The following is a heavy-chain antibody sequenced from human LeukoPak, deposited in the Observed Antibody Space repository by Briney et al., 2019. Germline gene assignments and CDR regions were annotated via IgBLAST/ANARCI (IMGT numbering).Heavy chain of an antibody. CDR3: ASAGDYGDYIDY. CDR1: GGSISSYY. V-gene: IGHV4-59*01. D-gene: IGHD4-17*01. Sequence: SETLSLTCTVSGGSISSYYWSWIRQPPGKGLEWIGYIYYSGSTNYNPSLKSRVTISVDTSKNRFSLKLSSVTAADTAVYYCASAGDYGDYIDYWGQGTLVTVSS. J-gene: IGHJ4*02. CDR2: IYYSGST.